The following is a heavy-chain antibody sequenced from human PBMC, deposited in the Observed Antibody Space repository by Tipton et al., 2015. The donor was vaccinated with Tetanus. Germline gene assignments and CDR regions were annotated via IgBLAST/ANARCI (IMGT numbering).Heavy chain of an antibody. CDR3: ARDFSYYFDSKSGFDY. CDR1: GFTFSSYN. Sequence: GSLRLSCAASGFTFSSYNMNWVRQAPGKGLEWVSYISTSSTTIFYADSVRGRFTISRDNAKNSLYLQMNSLRDEDTAVYYCARDFSYYFDSKSGFDYWGQGTLVTVSS. CDR2: ISTSSTTI. D-gene: IGHD3-22*01. V-gene: IGHV3-48*02. J-gene: IGHJ4*02.